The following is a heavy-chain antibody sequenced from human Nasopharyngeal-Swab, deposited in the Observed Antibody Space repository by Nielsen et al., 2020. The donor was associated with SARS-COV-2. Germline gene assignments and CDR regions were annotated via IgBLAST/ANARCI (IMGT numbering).Heavy chain of an antibody. CDR3: GRGTADHSNPSFDY. D-gene: IGHD4-11*01. CDR2: INWNSGVI. V-gene: IGHV3-9*01. CDR1: GFTFDDYA. J-gene: IGHJ4*02. Sequence: GGSLRLSCAASGFTFDDYAMYWVRQPPGKGLEWVSSINWNSGVIGYGDSVKGRFSISRDNTKNSLYLQMNSLRPEDTALYYCGRGTADHSNPSFDYWGQGVLVTVSS.